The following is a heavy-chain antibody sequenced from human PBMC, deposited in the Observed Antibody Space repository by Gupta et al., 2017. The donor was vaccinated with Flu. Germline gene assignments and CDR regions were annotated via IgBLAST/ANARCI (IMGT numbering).Heavy chain of an antibody. V-gene: IGHV4-31*03. Sequence: QVPLQGSGPGLVKPSQPLSLTCSVSGVSISSEGYYWSWIRQYPGKGLEWIGYIYYSGSTHYNPSLRGRVTISRDTSKNQFSLKIRSVTAADTAIYYYAREVGGYSKEFDYGGQGILGTVSS. CDR3: AREVGGYSKEFDY. CDR2: IYYSGST. D-gene: IGHD4-4*01. J-gene: IGHJ4*02. CDR1: GVSISSEGYY.